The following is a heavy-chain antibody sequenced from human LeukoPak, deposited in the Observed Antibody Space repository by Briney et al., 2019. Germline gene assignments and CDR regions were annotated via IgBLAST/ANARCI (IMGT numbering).Heavy chain of an antibody. Sequence: GGSLRLSCAASGFTFSNAWMSWVRQAPGKGLEWVGRIKSKTDGGTSDYAAPVKGRFTISRDDSKNTLYLQMNSLRAEDTAVYYCARDGRVAVADYYFDYWGQGTLVTVSS. CDR1: GFTFSNAW. CDR3: ARDGRVAVADYYFDY. V-gene: IGHV3-15*01. CDR2: IKSKTDGGTS. D-gene: IGHD6-19*01. J-gene: IGHJ4*02.